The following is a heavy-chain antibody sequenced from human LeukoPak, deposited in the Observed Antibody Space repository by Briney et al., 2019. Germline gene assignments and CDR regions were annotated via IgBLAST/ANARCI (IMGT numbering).Heavy chain of an antibody. Sequence: SDTLSLTCAVYGGSFSGYYWSWIRQPPGKGLEWIGEVNHSGSTNYNPSLKSRVTISVDTSKNQFSLKRSSVTAADTAVYYCARAPPFGVVIDFDYWGQGTLVTVSS. J-gene: IGHJ4*02. CDR3: ARAPPFGVVIDFDY. CDR2: VNHSGST. V-gene: IGHV4-34*01. CDR1: GGSFSGYY. D-gene: IGHD3-3*01.